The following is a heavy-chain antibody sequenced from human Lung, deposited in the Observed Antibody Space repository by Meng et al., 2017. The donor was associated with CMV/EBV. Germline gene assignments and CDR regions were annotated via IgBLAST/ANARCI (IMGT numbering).Heavy chain of an antibody. CDR3: ARGGIYADDYLGLDV. D-gene: IGHD1-26*01. V-gene: IGHV1-69*02. CDR2: IIPILGLT. Sequence: SXXVSXXASGGTFGSYTISWVRQAPGQGLEWMGRIIPILGLTNYAQRFEARVTMTADKSTSTAYMELSSLTSEDTAVYYCARGGIYADDYLGLDVWGQGTXVTVAS. CDR1: GGTFGSYT. J-gene: IGHJ6*02.